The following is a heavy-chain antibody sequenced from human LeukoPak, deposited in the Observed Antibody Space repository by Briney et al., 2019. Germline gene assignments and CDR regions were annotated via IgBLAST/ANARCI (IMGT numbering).Heavy chain of an antibody. J-gene: IGHJ4*02. V-gene: IGHV4-34*01. CDR2: INHGGST. D-gene: IGHD5-12*01. CDR1: GGSFSAYY. CDR3: AGRYSGYDTVDY. Sequence: SETLSLTCAVYGGSFSAYYWSWIRQPPGKGLEWIGEINHGGSTNYNPSLKSRVTISVDTSKNQFSLKLSSVTAADTAVYYCAGRYSGYDTVDYWGQGTLVAVSS.